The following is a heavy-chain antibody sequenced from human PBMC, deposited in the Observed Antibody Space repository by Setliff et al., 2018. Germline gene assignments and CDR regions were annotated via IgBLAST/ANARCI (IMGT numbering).Heavy chain of an antibody. J-gene: IGHJ3*01. CDR1: GFTFSSYA. V-gene: IGHV3-23*01. CDR3: AKHVLSSGWPNDAFDF. D-gene: IGHD6-25*01. Sequence: GGSLRLSCAASGFTFSSYAMSWVRQAPGKGLEWVSGLNDVGHNTYYADSVKGRFTISRDNSKNTLYLQMNSLRAEDAAVYYCAKHVLSSGWPNDAFDFWGQGTMVT. CDR2: LNDVGHNT.